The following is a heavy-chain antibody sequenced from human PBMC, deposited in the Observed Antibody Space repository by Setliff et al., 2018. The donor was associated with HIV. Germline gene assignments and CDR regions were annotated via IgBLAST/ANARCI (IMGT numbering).Heavy chain of an antibody. CDR2: IYYSGST. V-gene: IGHV4-59*08. J-gene: IGHJ6*03. Sequence: SETLSLTCTVSGGSTSSYYWSWIRQPPGKGLEWIGYIYYSGSTNYNPSLKSRVTISVDTSKNQFSLKLSSVTAADTAVYYCARQITMVRGVYQPYYYYYMDVWGKGTTVTVSS. D-gene: IGHD3-10*01. CDR1: GGSTSSYY. CDR3: ARQITMVRGVYQPYYYYYMDV.